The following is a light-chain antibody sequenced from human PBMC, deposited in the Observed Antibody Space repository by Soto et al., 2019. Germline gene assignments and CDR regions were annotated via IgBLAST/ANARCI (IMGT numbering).Light chain of an antibody. CDR3: QQYDNLPPGT. CDR1: QDISIY. V-gene: IGKV1-33*01. J-gene: IGKJ2*01. Sequence: DIQMTQSPSSLSTSIGDRVTITCQASQDISIYLNWYQQKPGKAPETGVPSRFSGSGSGTDFTLIISSLQPEDIATDYCQQYDNLPPGTFGQGTKLEIK.